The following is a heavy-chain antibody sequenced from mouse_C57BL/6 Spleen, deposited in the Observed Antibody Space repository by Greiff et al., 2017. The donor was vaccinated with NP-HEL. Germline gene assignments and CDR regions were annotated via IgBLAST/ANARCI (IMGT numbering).Heavy chain of an antibody. CDR3: ARNGGGSSYDYYAMDY. D-gene: IGHD1-1*01. V-gene: IGHV2-2*01. CDR1: GFSLTSYG. Sequence: QVQLQQSGPGLVQPSQSLSITCTVSGFSLTSYGVHWVRQSPGKGLEWLGVIWSGGSTDYNAAFISRLSISKDNSKSQVFFKMNSLQADDTAIYYWARNGGGSSYDYYAMDYWGQGTSVTVSS. J-gene: IGHJ4*01. CDR2: IWSGGST.